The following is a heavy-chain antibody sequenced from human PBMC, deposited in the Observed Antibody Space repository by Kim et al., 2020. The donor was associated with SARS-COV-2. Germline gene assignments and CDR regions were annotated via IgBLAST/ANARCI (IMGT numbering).Heavy chain of an antibody. CDR2: ISGSGGST. CDR1: GFTFSSYA. CDR3: AKGGDGYNSFLDSFDI. V-gene: IGHV3-23*01. J-gene: IGHJ3*02. Sequence: GGSLRLSCAASGFTFSSYAMSWVRQAPGKGLEWVSAISGSGGSTYYADSVKGRFTISRDNSKNTLYLQMNSLRAEDTAVYYCAKGGDGYNSFLDSFDIWGQGEMVTVSS. D-gene: IGHD5-12*01.